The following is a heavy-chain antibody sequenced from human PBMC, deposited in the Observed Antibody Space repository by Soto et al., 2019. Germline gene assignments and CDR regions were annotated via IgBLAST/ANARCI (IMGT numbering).Heavy chain of an antibody. J-gene: IGHJ4*02. CDR2: IVVGSGNT. D-gene: IGHD5-18*01. Sequence: GASVKVSCKASGFTFTSSAVQWVRQARGQRLEWIGWIVVGSGNTNYAQKFQERVTITRDMSTSTAYMELSSLRSEDTAVYYCAAVLEKQLWWGATFDDSGQGTLVTISS. CDR3: AAVLEKQLWWGATFDD. CDR1: GFTFTSSA. V-gene: IGHV1-58*01.